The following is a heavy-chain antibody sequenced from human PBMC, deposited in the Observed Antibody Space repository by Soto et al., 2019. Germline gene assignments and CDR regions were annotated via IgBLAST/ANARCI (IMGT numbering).Heavy chain of an antibody. CDR3: ARRPLVRGIIPYYFDY. V-gene: IGHV4-39*02. Sequence: QLQLLESGPGLVKPSETLSLTCTVSGGSVSNNSYYWGWNRQPPGKRLEWIGSVYYSGSAYYNPSLKSRLTISVDTSMNHFSLKLSSVTAADTAIYYCARRPLVRGIIPYYFDYWGQGTLVTVSS. D-gene: IGHD3-10*01. CDR2: VYYSGSA. J-gene: IGHJ4*02. CDR1: GGSVSNNSYY.